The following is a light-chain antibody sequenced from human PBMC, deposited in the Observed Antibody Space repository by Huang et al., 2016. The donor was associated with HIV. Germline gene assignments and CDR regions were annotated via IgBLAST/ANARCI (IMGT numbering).Light chain of an antibody. Sequence: DAVMTQSPLSPPVPPGAPASILQRSSQSLRHRYGLNYLDGYRQKPVQSPQLLIHLGSSRASGVPDRFSGGGSGTDFSLNISRVEAEDAGIYYCMEALQAPYTFGQGTKLEI. V-gene: IGKV2-28*01. J-gene: IGKJ2*01. CDR3: MEALQAPYT. CDR1: QSLRHRYGLNY. CDR2: LGS.